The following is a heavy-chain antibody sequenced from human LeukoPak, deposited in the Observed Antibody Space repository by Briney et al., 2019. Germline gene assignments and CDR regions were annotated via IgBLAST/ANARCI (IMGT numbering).Heavy chain of an antibody. D-gene: IGHD3-3*01. V-gene: IGHV3-15*01. CDR1: GFTFSNAW. J-gene: IGHJ4*02. CDR2: IKSKTDGGTT. Sequence: GGSLRLSCAASGFTFSNAWMSWVRQAPGKELEWVGRIKSKTDGGTTDYAAPVKGRFTISRDDSKNTLYLQMNSLKTEDTAVYYCTTERGYDFWSGYYHFDYWGQGTLVTVSS. CDR3: TTERGYDFWSGYYHFDY.